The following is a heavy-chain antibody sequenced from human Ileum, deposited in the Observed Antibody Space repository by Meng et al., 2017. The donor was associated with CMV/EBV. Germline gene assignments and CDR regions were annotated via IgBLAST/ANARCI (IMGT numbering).Heavy chain of an antibody. CDR2: IYRGAEST. J-gene: IGHJ4*02. D-gene: IGHD3-16*01. Sequence: GFTCSSYARSWGRQAPGKGLEWVSVIYRGAESTYYADSVKGRFTISRDDSKNTLYLQMNSLRAEDTAVYHCAKARGGSGQYSRVFDYWGQGTLVTVSS. V-gene: IGHV3-23*03. CDR1: GFTCSSYA. CDR3: AKARGGSGQYSRVFDY.